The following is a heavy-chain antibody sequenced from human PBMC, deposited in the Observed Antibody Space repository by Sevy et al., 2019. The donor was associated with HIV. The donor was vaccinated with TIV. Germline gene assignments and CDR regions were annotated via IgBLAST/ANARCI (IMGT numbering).Heavy chain of an antibody. CDR2: IDTDGSHT. J-gene: IGHJ6*03. CDR3: VRDRPGPKHYMDV. Sequence: GGSLRLSCVASGFIFSTDWMHWVRQAPGKGLVWVSRIDTDGSHTSYADSVKGRYTISRDNAKNTLYLQMNSLRAEDTAVYYCVRDRPGPKHYMDVWGKGTTVTVSS. CDR1: GFIFSTDW. V-gene: IGHV3-74*01.